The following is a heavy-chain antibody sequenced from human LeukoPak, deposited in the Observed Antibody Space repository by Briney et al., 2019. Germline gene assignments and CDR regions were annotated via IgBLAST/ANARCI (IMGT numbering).Heavy chain of an antibody. Sequence: GGSLRLSCAASGFTFSSYAMHWVRQAPGKGLEYVSAISSNGGSTYYANSVKGRFTISRDNSKNTLYLQMGSLRAEDTAVYYCARGDDYSFDYWGQGTLVTVSS. D-gene: IGHD4-11*01. CDR2: ISSNGGST. CDR1: GFTFSSYA. CDR3: ARGDDYSFDY. V-gene: IGHV3-64*01. J-gene: IGHJ4*02.